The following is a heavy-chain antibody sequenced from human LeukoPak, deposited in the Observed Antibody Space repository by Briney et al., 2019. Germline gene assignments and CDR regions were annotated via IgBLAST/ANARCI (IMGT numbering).Heavy chain of an antibody. Sequence: GGSLRLSCAASGFTVSSNYMSWVRQAPGKGLEWVSSISSASNYIYYADSLKGRFTISRDNAKNSLYLRMNSLRAEDTAVYYCARARYYGSGTYACFDYWGQGTLVTVSS. D-gene: IGHD3-10*01. CDR3: ARARYYGSGTYACFDY. V-gene: IGHV3-21*01. CDR2: ISSASNYI. CDR1: GFTVSSNY. J-gene: IGHJ4*02.